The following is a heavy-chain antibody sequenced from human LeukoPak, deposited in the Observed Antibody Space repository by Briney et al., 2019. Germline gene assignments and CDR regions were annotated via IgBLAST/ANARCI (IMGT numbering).Heavy chain of an antibody. J-gene: IGHJ3*02. V-gene: IGHV1-69*13. CDR2: IIPIFGTA. CDR1: GGTFSSYA. Sequence: SVKVSCKASGGTFSSYAISWVRQAPGQGLEWMGGIIPIFGTANYAQKFQGRVTITADESTSTAYMELSSPRSEDTAVYYCAEGSWSGFGPNAFDIWGQGTMVTVSS. D-gene: IGHD3-3*01. CDR3: AEGSWSGFGPNAFDI.